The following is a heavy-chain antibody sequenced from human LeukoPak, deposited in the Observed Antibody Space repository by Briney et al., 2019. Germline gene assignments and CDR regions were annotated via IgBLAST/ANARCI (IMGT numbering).Heavy chain of an antibody. CDR3: AKALLRPRDAFDI. Sequence: GGSLRLSCAASGFTFDDYAMHWVRQAPGKGLEWVSGISWNSGSIGYADSVKGRFTISRDNSKNTLYLQMNSLRAEDTAVYYCAKALLRPRDAFDIWGQGTMVTVSS. CDR1: GFTFDDYA. J-gene: IGHJ3*02. D-gene: IGHD3-22*01. V-gene: IGHV3-9*01. CDR2: ISWNSGSI.